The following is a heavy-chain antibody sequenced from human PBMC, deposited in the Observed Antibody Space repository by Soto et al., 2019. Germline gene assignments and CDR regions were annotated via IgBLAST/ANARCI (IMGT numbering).Heavy chain of an antibody. V-gene: IGHV4-39*01. J-gene: IGHJ5*02. D-gene: IGHD3-3*01. CDR1: GGSISSSSYY. CDR2: IYYSGST. Sequence: PSETLSLTCTVSGGSISSSSYYWGWIRQPPGKGLEWIGCIYYSGSTYYNPSLKGRVTISVDTSKNQFSLKLSSVTAADTAVYYCARHPYYDFWSGYPTNWYDPWGQGTLVTVSS. CDR3: ARHPYYDFWSGYPTNWYDP.